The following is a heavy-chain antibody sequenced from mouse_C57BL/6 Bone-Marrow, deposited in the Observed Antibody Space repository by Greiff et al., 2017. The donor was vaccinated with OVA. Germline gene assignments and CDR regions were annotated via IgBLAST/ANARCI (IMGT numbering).Heavy chain of an antibody. CDR1: GYTFTDYY. J-gene: IGHJ2*01. Sequence: EVQLQQSGPELVKPGASVKISCKASGYTFTDYYMNWVKQSPGKSLEWIGDINPNNGGTSYTQKFKGKATLTVDKSSSTAYMELRILTSEDSAVDYCARCDYGRGDYWGQGTTLTVSS. CDR3: ARCDYGRGDY. CDR2: INPNNGGT. D-gene: IGHD2-4*01. V-gene: IGHV1-26*01.